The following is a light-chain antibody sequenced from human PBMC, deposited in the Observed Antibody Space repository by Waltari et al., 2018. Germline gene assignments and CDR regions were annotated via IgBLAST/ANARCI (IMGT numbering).Light chain of an antibody. CDR2: EVT. V-gene: IGLV2-8*01. CDR3: SSYAGSNKGV. J-gene: IGLJ3*02. CDR1: SSAVGGYNY. Sequence: QSALTQPPSASGSPGQSVTISCTGTSSAVGGYNYVSWYQQHPGKAPKLMIYEVTKRPAGVPDRCSGSKSGNTASLTVSVLQAEDEADYYCSSYAGSNKGVFGGGTKLTVL.